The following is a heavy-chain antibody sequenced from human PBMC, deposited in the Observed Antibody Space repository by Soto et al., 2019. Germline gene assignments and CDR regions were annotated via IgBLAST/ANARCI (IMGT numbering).Heavy chain of an antibody. CDR3: ARVTPYYYDSSGQAPNDAFDI. V-gene: IGHV1-8*01. J-gene: IGHJ3*02. CDR2: MNPNSGNT. Sequence: ASVKVSCKASGYTFTSYDINWVRQATGQGLEWMGWMNPNSGNTGYAQKFQGRVTMTRNTSISTAYMELSSLRSEDTAVYYCARVTPYYYDSSGQAPNDAFDIWGQGTMVTVSS. D-gene: IGHD3-22*01. CDR1: GYTFTSYD.